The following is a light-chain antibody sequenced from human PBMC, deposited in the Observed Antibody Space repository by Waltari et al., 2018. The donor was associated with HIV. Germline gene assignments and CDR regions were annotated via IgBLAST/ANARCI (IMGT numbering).Light chain of an antibody. CDR3: QQFYDTPLT. CDR2: WTS. J-gene: IGKJ4*01. V-gene: IGKV4-1*01. CDR1: QSVLWSSNNKNY. Sequence: DIEMTQSPDSLAVSLGESVTINCKSSQSVLWSSNNKNYLAWYQQKPGQPPRLLIYWTSTRESGVPDRFSGSGSGTDFTLTISSLQTEDVADYFCQQFYDTPLTFGGGTKVDI.